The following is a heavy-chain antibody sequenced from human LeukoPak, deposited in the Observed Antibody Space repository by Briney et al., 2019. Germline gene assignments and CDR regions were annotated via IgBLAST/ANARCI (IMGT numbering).Heavy chain of an antibody. D-gene: IGHD7-27*01. V-gene: IGHV4-34*01. CDR2: INHSGST. Sequence: SETLSLTCAVYGGSFSGYYWSWIRQPPGKGLEWIGEINHSGSTNYNPSLKSRVTISVDTSKNQFSLDLTSVTAADTAVYYCASNTGTVFDYWGQGALVTVSS. CDR1: GGSFSGYY. J-gene: IGHJ4*02. CDR3: ASNTGTVFDY.